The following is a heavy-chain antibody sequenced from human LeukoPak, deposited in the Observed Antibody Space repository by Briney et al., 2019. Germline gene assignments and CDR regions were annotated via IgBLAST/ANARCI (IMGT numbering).Heavy chain of an antibody. J-gene: IGHJ4*02. V-gene: IGHV4-59*01. D-gene: IGHD5-24*01. CDR3: ARVRGGTYNHYFDY. Sequence: QASETLSLTCTVSGGSINSYYWSWIRQPPGKGLEWIGYIYYAGSTNYNPSLKSRITISVDTSKNQFSLKLTSITAADTAVYYCARVRGGTYNHYFDYWGQGTLVTVSS. CDR2: IYYAGST. CDR1: GGSINSYY.